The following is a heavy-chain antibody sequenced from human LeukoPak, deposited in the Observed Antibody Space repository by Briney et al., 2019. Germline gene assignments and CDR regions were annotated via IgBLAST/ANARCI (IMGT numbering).Heavy chain of an antibody. CDR1: GGSIGSSSYY. CDR3: ARDNEEAARAFVAFDI. Sequence: SETLSLTCTVSGGSIGSSSYYWGWIRQPPGKGLEWIGNIYYSGSTYFNPSLKSRVTISVDTSKNQFSLKLSSVTAADTAVYYCARDNEEAARAFVAFDIWGQGTMVTVSS. CDR2: IYYSGST. J-gene: IGHJ3*02. D-gene: IGHD6-6*01. V-gene: IGHV4-39*07.